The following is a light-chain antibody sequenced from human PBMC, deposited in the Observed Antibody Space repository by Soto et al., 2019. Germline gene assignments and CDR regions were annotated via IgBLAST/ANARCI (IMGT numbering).Light chain of an antibody. CDR3: QQYGSSPMYT. Sequence: IVLTQSPATLSLSPGERATLSCGASQSVSSTSLAWYQQKPGLAPRLLIYDASSRATCIPDRFSGNVSGTDFTLTISRLEPEDFAVYYCQQYGSSPMYTFGQGTKLEIK. V-gene: IGKV3D-20*01. CDR1: QSVSSTS. J-gene: IGKJ2*01. CDR2: DAS.